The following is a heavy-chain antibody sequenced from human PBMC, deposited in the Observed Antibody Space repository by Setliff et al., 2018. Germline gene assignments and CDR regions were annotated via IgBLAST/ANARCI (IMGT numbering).Heavy chain of an antibody. V-gene: IGHV1-18*01. Sequence: ASVKVSCKASGYTFRNYVFAWVRQAPGQGLEWVGWISVYNGGTNYAQKFQGRVTLTTDTSTSTAYMELRSLTSDDSAFYYCARAPSVELVTIRTNSWFTYWGQGTLVTVSS. CDR2: ISVYNGGT. CDR1: GYTFRNYV. J-gene: IGHJ4*02. D-gene: IGHD5-18*01. CDR3: ARAPSVELVTIRTNSWFTY.